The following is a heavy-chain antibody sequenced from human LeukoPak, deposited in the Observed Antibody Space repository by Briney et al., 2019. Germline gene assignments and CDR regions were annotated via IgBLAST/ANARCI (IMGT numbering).Heavy chain of an antibody. CDR2: IIPIFGTA. CDR3: ASPVAVLRFLEWLPIEGYYYYGMDV. V-gene: IGHV1-69*13. D-gene: IGHD3-3*01. Sequence: ASVKVSCKASGGTFSSYAISWVRQAPGQGLEWMGGIIPIFGTANYAQKFQGRVTITADESTSTAYMELSSLRSEDTAVYYCASPVAVLRFLEWLPIEGYYYYGMDVWGQGTTVTVSS. J-gene: IGHJ6*02. CDR1: GGTFSSYA.